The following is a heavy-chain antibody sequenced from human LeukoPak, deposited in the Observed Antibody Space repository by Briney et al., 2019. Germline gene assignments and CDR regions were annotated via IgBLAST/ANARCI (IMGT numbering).Heavy chain of an antibody. CDR1: GASITNSNW. CDR3: ARDQNGEIN. CDR2: GYHSRTS. Sequence: SETLSLTCAVSGASITNSNWWSWVRQPPGKGLEWIGEGYHSRTSNYNPSLWSRVTISVDTSKNQFSLKLSSVTAADTAVYYCARDQNGEINWGQGTLVTVSS. J-gene: IGHJ4*02. D-gene: IGHD7-27*01. V-gene: IGHV4-4*02.